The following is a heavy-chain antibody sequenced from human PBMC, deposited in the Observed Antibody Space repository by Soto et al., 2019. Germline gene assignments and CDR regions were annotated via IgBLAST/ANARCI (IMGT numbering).Heavy chain of an antibody. CDR2: IWFDGSDK. Sequence: QEQLVESGGGVVQPGTSLRLSCVASGFTFNSYGMHWVRQAPGKGLEWVAAIWFDGSDKYYADSVKGRFTISRDNSKNTLYQQMNSLRAEDTGVYYCARLVGAAAGRFDPWGQGTLVIVSS. CDR1: GFTFNSYG. CDR3: ARLVGAAAGRFDP. D-gene: IGHD6-13*01. J-gene: IGHJ5*02. V-gene: IGHV3-33*01.